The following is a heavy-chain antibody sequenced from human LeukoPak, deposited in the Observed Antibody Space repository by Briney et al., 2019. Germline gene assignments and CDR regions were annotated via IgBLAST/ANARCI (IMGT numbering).Heavy chain of an antibody. CDR3: ARDETKRGYSYGTSPFDY. CDR1: GFTFSSYA. J-gene: IGHJ4*02. D-gene: IGHD5-18*01. V-gene: IGHV3-30*01. CDR2: ISYDGSNK. Sequence: GRSLRLSCAASGFTFSSYAMRWVRQAPDKGLEWVALISYDGSNKYYADSVKGRFTISRDNSKNTLYLQMNSLRAEDTAVYYCARDETKRGYSYGTSPFDYWGQGTLVTVSS.